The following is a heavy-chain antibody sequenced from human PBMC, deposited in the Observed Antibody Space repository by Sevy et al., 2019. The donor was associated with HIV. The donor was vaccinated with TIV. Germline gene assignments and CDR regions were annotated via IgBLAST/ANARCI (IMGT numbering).Heavy chain of an antibody. D-gene: IGHD3-22*01. CDR3: VKAPNDYDNSGWAGLEV. CDR2: ISYDGNLK. Sequence: GGSLRLSCAASGFTFNFYGMHWVRQAPGKGLEWVALISYDGNLKYYADSAKGRFTISRDNSKNTPYLQMNSLRPEDTAVYYCVKAPNDYDNSGWAGLEVWGQGTTVTVSS. J-gene: IGHJ6*02. V-gene: IGHV3-30*18. CDR1: GFTFNFYG.